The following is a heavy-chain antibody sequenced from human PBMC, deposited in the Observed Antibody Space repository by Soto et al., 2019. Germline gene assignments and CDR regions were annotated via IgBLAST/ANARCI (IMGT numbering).Heavy chain of an antibody. CDR1: GFTFSNYG. J-gene: IGHJ6*02. CDR2: IWSDGNNK. CDR3: ARARSNSYYYGMDV. Sequence: PGGSLRLSCAASGFTFSNYGMHWVRQAPGKGLEWVALIWSDGNNKYYADSVKGRFTISRDNSKNTQYLQMNSLRAEDTAVCYCARARSNSYYYGMDVWGQGTTVTVSS. V-gene: IGHV3-33*01. D-gene: IGHD4-4*01.